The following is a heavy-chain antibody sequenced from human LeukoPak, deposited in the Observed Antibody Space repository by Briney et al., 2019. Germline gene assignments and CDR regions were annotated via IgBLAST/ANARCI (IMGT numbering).Heavy chain of an antibody. Sequence: SGTLFLTCAVSGGSISSIKWWSWVRQPPRKGLEWIGEIYHSGTTNYNPSLKSRVTISVDKSKNQFSLKLSSVTAADTALYYCARVEGRGAFDIWGQGTMVTVSS. CDR1: GGSISSIKW. J-gene: IGHJ3*02. CDR2: IYHSGTT. V-gene: IGHV4-4*02. CDR3: ARVEGRGAFDI.